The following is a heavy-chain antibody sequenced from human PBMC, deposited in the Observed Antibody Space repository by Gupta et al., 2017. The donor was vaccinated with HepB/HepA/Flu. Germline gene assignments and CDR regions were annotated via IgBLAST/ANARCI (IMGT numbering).Heavy chain of an antibody. V-gene: IGHV4-31*03. J-gene: IGHJ6*02. D-gene: IGHD5-18*01. CDR1: GGSIRSGGYY. CDR3: ARVTDIKRGYSYGWVRQGTTPTYGMDV. CDR2: INYSGST. Sequence: QVQLQESGPGLVKPSQNLSLTCTVSGGSIRSGGYYWSWSRQHPGKGLAWIGYINYSGSTYYNPSLKSRVTISVDTSKNQFSLKLSAVTAADTAVYYCARVTDIKRGYSYGWVRQGTTPTYGMDVWGQGTTVTVSS.